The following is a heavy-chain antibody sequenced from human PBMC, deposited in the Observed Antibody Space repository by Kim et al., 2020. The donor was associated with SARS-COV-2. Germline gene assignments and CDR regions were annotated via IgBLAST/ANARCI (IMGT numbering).Heavy chain of an antibody. J-gene: IGHJ4*02. V-gene: IGHV1-2*02. Sequence: AEKFQGRVTLQRDTSLSTAYMELNSLTSDDTAVYYCARGGDMATNRPHDYWGQGALVTVSS. D-gene: IGHD3-16*01. CDR3: ARGGDMATNRPHDY.